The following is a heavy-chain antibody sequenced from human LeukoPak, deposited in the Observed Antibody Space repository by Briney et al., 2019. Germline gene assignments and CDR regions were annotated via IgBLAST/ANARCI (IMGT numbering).Heavy chain of an antibody. CDR3: ARDRSSTSMDV. CDR1: GFTFSSYS. V-gene: IGHV3-21*01. Sequence: PGGSLRLSCAASGFTFSSYSMNWVRQAPGKGLEWVSSISSSSSYIYYADSVKGRFTISRDSAKNSLYLQMNSLRAEDTAVYYCARDRSSTSMDVWAKGPRSPSP. D-gene: IGHD2-2*01. J-gene: IGHJ6*02. CDR2: ISSSSSYI.